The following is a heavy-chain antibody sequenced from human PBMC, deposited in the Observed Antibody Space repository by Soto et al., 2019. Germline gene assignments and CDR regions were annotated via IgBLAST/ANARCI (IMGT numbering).Heavy chain of an antibody. CDR2: INPGDSDT. CDR1: GYSFTSYW. CDR3: ARGGVSTRTFDY. V-gene: IGHV5-51*01. Sequence: GESLKISCKGSGYSFTSYWIGWVRQMPGKGLEWMGIINPGDSDTRYRPPFQGQVTISVDKSISSAYLQWSSLRASDTAMYYCARGGVSTRTFDYWGQGTPVTVSS. J-gene: IGHJ4*02. D-gene: IGHD3-3*01.